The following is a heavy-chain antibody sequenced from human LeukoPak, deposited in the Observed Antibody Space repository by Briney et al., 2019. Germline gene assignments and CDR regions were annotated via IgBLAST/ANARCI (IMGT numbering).Heavy chain of an antibody. D-gene: IGHD5-12*01. Sequence: GGSLRLSCAASGFTFGSYGLSWVGQAQGKGWGGWANIKQDGSEKYYVDSVKGRFTISRDNAKNSLYLQMNSLRAEDTAVYYCARDSSGYDLYFDYWGQGTLVTVSS. CDR2: IKQDGSEK. CDR1: GFTFGSYG. CDR3: ARDSSGYDLYFDY. J-gene: IGHJ4*02. V-gene: IGHV3-7*01.